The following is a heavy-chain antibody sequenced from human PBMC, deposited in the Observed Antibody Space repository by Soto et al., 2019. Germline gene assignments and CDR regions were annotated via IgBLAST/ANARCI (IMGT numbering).Heavy chain of an antibody. CDR1: GGTFSTYA. Sequence: QVQLVQSGAEVKKPASSVKFSSKAPGGTFSTYAISWVRQAPGQGLEWMGGIIPMFGTANYAQRLQDRVTITGDESTNTVSMELSSLRSEDTAVYFCASGIQLWLRRINNGYSGWGQGTLVTVSS. CDR3: ASGIQLWLRRINNGYSG. J-gene: IGHJ4*02. V-gene: IGHV1-69*12. CDR2: IIPMFGTA. D-gene: IGHD5-18*01.